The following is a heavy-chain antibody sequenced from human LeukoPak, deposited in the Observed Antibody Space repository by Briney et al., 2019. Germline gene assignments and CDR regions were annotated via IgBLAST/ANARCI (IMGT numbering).Heavy chain of an antibody. J-gene: IGHJ5*02. D-gene: IGHD3-22*01. Sequence: ASVKVSCKASGYIFTSYGISWVRQALGQGLEWMGWISAYNGNTNYAQKLQGRVTMTTDTSTSTAYMELRSLRSDDTAVYYCARAPYYYDSSSYQRPNWFDPWGQGTLVTVSS. CDR3: ARAPYYYDSSSYQRPNWFDP. CDR2: ISAYNGNT. CDR1: GYIFTSYG. V-gene: IGHV1-18*01.